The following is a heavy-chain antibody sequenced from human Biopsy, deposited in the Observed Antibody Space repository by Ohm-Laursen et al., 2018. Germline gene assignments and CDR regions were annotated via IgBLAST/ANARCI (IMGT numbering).Heavy chain of an antibody. CDR3: ARDGKRWDYSTYFSWHFDL. D-gene: IGHD4-11*01. Sequence: SLRLSCAASGFTFSIYSMTWVRQAPGKGLEWVAGITGGGDRTYYADSVKGRFTISRDNPKNTVDLQMNSLRAEDTAVYFCARDGKRWDYSTYFSWHFDLWGRGTLVTVSS. CDR1: GFTFSIYS. CDR2: ITGGGDRT. J-gene: IGHJ2*01. V-gene: IGHV3-23*01.